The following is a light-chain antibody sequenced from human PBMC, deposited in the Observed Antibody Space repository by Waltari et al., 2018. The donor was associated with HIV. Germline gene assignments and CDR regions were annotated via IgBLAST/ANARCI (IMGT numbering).Light chain of an antibody. CDR2: DVS. V-gene: IGLV2-11*01. Sequence: QSALTQPRSVSGSPGQSVTISCTGTSSDVGGYNYVSWYQQHPGKAPKLMIYDVSKRPPGVPDRFSGSKVGNTASLTSSGLQAEDEADYYCCSYAGSYTKVFGGGTKLTVL. CDR3: CSYAGSYTKV. J-gene: IGLJ2*01. CDR1: SSDVGGYNY.